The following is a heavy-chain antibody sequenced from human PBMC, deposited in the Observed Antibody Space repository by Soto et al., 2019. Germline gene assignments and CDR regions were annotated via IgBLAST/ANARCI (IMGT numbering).Heavy chain of an antibody. Sequence: QVQLVESGGGVVQPGRSLRLSCAASGFTFSSYGMHWVRQAPGKGLEWVAVISYDGSNKYYADSVKGRFTISRDNSKKKLYLHMNSRSAEDTAVYYRTGWADAFDIWGQGTMVTVSS. CDR3: TGWADAFDI. CDR1: GFTFSSYG. D-gene: IGHD3-16*01. J-gene: IGHJ3*02. V-gene: IGHV3-30*03. CDR2: ISYDGSNK.